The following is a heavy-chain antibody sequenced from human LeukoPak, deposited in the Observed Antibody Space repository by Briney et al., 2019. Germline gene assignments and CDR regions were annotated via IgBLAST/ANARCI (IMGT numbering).Heavy chain of an antibody. CDR2: IYPGDSDA. CDR1: GYSFTSYW. Sequence: GESLKISCKGSGYSFTSYWIGWVRQMPGKGLKWMGIIYPGDSDARYSPSFQGQVTISADKSISTAYLQWSSLKASDTALYYCARRRDLYSGSYYPFDYWGQGTLVTVSS. CDR3: ARRRDLYSGSYYPFDY. V-gene: IGHV5-51*01. D-gene: IGHD1-26*01. J-gene: IGHJ4*02.